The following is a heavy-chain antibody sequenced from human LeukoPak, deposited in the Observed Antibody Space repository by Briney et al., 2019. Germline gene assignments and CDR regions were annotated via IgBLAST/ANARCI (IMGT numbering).Heavy chain of an antibody. CDR2: ISSSSSSYI. J-gene: IGHJ4*02. CDR1: GFTFSSYS. CDR3: AKDPHLGYYDSSGLYYFDY. V-gene: IGHV3-21*01. D-gene: IGHD3-22*01. Sequence: PGGSLRLSCAASGFTFSSYSMNWVRQAPGKGLEWVSSISSSSSSYIYYADSVKGRFTISRDNAKNSLYLQMNSLRAEDTAVYYCAKDPHLGYYDSSGLYYFDYWGQGTLVTVSS.